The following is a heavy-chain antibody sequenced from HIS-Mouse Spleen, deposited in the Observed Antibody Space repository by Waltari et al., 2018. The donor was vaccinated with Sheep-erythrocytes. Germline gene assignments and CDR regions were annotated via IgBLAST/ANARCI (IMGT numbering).Heavy chain of an antibody. V-gene: IGHV3-21*01. CDR2: ISSSSSYI. Sequence: EVQLVESGGGLVKPGGSLRLSGAAPGFTFSSYSMNWSRQAPGKGLEWVSSISSSSSYIYYANSVKGRFTISRDNAKNSLYLQMNSLRAEDTAVYYCARDSTSDAFDIWGQGTMVTVSS. CDR1: GFTFSSYS. D-gene: IGHD6-6*01. CDR3: ARDSTSDAFDI. J-gene: IGHJ3*02.